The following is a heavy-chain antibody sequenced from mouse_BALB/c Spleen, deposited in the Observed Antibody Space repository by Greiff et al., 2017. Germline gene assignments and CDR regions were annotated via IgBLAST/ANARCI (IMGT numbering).Heavy chain of an antibody. CDR3: ARPFTTATAWFAY. CDR2: IWSGGST. D-gene: IGHD1-2*01. J-gene: IGHJ3*01. Sequence: QVQLKESGPGLVQPSQSLSITCTVSGFSLTSYGVHWVRQSPGKGLEWLGVIWSGGSTDYNAAFISRLSISKDNSTSHVFFKMNSLQANDTAIYYCARPFTTATAWFAYWGQGTLVTVSA. V-gene: IGHV2-2*02. CDR1: GFSLTSYG.